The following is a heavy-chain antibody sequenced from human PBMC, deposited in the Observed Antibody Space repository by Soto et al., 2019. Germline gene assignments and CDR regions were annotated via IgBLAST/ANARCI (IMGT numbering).Heavy chain of an antibody. V-gene: IGHV3-30-3*01. D-gene: IGHD1-7*01. CDR1: GFTFSSYA. CDR2: ISYDGSNK. Sequence: GGSLRLSCAASGFTFSSYAMHWFRQAPGKGLEWVAVISYDGSNKYYADSVKGRFTISRDNSKNTLYLQMNSLRAEDTAVYYCARDQQYNWNYRRHLKLGFDPWGQGTLVTVSS. CDR3: ARDQQYNWNYRRHLKLGFDP. J-gene: IGHJ5*02.